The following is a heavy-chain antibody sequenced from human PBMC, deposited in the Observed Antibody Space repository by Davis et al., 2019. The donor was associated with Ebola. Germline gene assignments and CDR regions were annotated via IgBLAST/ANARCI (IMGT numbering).Heavy chain of an antibody. CDR2: YFYSGST. CDR3: GGIRGQWLES. Sequence: PSETLSLTCTVSGGSIRSGGYYWSWIRQYPGKALEWIGYYFYSGSTYYNPSLKGRVTISVDTSKNQFSLNLSSVTAADTAMYYCGGIRGQWLESWGQGTLVTVSS. CDR1: GGSIRSGGYY. V-gene: IGHV4-30-4*01. J-gene: IGHJ5*02. D-gene: IGHD6-19*01.